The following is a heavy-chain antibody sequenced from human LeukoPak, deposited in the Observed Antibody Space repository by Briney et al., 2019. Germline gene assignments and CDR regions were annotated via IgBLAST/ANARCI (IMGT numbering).Heavy chain of an antibody. D-gene: IGHD3-22*01. CDR1: GGSISSRGYY. V-gene: IGHV4-31*03. CDR3: XXSXXXYNFDY. J-gene: IGHJ4*02. CDR2: IYYSGST. Sequence: SETLSLTCTVSGGSISSRGYYWSWIRQHPGKGLEWIGYIYYSGSTYYNPSLKSRVTISVDTSKNQFSLKLSSVTAADTAVYYXXXSXXXYNFDYWGQGTLVX.